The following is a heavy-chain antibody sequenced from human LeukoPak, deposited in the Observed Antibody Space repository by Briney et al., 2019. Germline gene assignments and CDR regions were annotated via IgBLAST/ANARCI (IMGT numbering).Heavy chain of an antibody. D-gene: IGHD3-22*01. CDR3: ARDRVRRRRYDSSRSDAFDI. CDR2: IYYSGST. V-gene: IGHV4-59*01. Sequence: MSSETLSLTCTVSGGSISSYYWSWIQQPPGKGLEWIGYIYYSGSTNYNPSLKSRVTISVDTSKNQFSLKLSSVTAADTAVYYCARDRVRRRRYDSSRSDAFDIWGQGTMVTVSS. J-gene: IGHJ3*02. CDR1: GGSISSYY.